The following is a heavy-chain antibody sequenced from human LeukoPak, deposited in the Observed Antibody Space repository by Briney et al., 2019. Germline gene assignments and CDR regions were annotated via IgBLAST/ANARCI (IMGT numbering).Heavy chain of an antibody. Sequence: PSETLSLTCTVSGGSISSSNYYWGWIRQPPGKGLEWIGSIYYSGSTYYNPSLKSRVTISVDTSKNQFSLKLSSVTAADTAVYYCARTYGQQLVWVGYWGQGTLVTVSS. V-gene: IGHV4-39*07. D-gene: IGHD6-13*01. J-gene: IGHJ4*02. CDR2: IYYSGST. CDR3: ARTYGQQLVWVGY. CDR1: GGSISSSNYY.